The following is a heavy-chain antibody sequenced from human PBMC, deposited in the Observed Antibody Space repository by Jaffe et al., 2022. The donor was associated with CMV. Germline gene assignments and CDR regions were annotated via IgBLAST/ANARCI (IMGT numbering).Heavy chain of an antibody. CDR1: GYSFTSYW. Sequence: EVQLVQSGAEVRKPGESLKISCKGFGYSFTSYWIGWVRQMPGKGLEWMGIIYPGDSNTRYSPSFQGQVTISADKSISTASLQWSSLKASDTAMYYCARCMGSPPYYFDYWGQGTLVTVSS. D-gene: IGHD3-10*01. V-gene: IGHV5-51*01. CDR2: IYPGDSNT. CDR3: ARCMGSPPYYFDY. J-gene: IGHJ4*02.